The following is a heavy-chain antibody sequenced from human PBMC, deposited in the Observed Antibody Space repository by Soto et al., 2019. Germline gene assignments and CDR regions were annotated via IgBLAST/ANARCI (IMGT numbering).Heavy chain of an antibody. J-gene: IGHJ5*02. D-gene: IGHD2-2*01. CDR1: GGSISGYY. Sequence: PSETLSLTCTVSGGSISGYYWSWIRQPPGKGLEWIAYIYYSGSSNSNPSLKSRVTISVDRSKNQFSLKLSSVTAADTAVYYCARVPDRWGQGTLVTVSS. CDR3: ARVPDR. V-gene: IGHV4-59*12. CDR2: IYYSGSS.